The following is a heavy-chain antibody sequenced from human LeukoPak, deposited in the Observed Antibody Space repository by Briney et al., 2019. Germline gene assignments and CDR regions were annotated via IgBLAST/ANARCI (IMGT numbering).Heavy chain of an antibody. CDR3: ARGGVDTAMGNDY. Sequence: SETLSRTCAVYGGSFSGYYWSWIRQPPGQGRKWRGEINHSRSTNYNPSLKSRVTISVDTSKNQFSLKLSSVTGADTAVYYCARGGVDTAMGNDYWGQGTLVTVSS. D-gene: IGHD5-18*01. V-gene: IGHV4-34*01. J-gene: IGHJ4*02. CDR2: INHSRST. CDR1: GGSFSGYY.